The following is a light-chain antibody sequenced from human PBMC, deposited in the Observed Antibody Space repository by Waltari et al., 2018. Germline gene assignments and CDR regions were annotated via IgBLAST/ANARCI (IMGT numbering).Light chain of an antibody. CDR3: NSYGGSNNLV. J-gene: IGLJ2*01. V-gene: IGLV2-8*01. Sequence: QSALTQPPSASGSPGQSVTISCTGTSSDIGGYNYVSWYQQHPGKAPKPMIYAVSKRPSGVPDRFSGSKSGNTASLTVSGLQAEDEADYYCNSYGGSNNLVFGGGTKLTVL. CDR2: AVS. CDR1: SSDIGGYNY.